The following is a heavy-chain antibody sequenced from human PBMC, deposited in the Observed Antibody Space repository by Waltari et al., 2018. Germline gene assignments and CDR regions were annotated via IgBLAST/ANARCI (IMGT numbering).Heavy chain of an antibody. V-gene: IGHV3-48*03. CDR1: GFTFSSYE. D-gene: IGHD3-10*01. Sequence: GGLVQTGGSLRLSCAASGFTFSSYEMNWVRQAPGKGLGWVSYISSGGSNIFYAESVKGRFTISRDNAKNSLYLQMNSLRVEDTAVYYCTRERSVTGKGNLDYWGQGTLVTVSS. CDR2: ISSGGSNI. CDR3: TRERSVTGKGNLDY. J-gene: IGHJ4*02.